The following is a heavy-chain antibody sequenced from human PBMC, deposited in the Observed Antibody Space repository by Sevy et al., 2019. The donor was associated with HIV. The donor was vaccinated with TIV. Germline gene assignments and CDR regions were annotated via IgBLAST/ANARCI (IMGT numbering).Heavy chain of an antibody. D-gene: IGHD2-2*01. V-gene: IGHV1-69*06. CDR3: AGATVDIVVVPAAMDAFDI. CDR2: IIPIFGTA. J-gene: IGHJ3*02. Sequence: ASVKVSCKASGGTFSSYAISWVRQAPGQGLEWMGGIIPIFGTANYAQKFQGRVTITADKSTSTAYMELGSLRSEDTAVYYCAGATVDIVVVPAAMDAFDIWGQGTMVTVSS. CDR1: GGTFSSYA.